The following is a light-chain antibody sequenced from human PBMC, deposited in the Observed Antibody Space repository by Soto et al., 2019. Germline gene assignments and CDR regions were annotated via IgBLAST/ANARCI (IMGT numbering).Light chain of an antibody. CDR3: QQYGSSPLT. Sequence: EIVLTQSPGTLSLSPGERATLSCRASPSVSSNYLAWYQQKPGQAPKVLIYRASSRATGIPDRFSGSGSGTDFTLTISRLEPEDFAVYYCQQYGSSPLTFGGGTKVDIK. CDR2: RAS. J-gene: IGKJ4*01. CDR1: PSVSSNY. V-gene: IGKV3-20*01.